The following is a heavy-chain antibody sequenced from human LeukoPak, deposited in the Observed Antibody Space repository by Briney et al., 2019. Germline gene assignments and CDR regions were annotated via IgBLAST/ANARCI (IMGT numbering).Heavy chain of an antibody. CDR3: ARGGKIAAAGVYFDY. CDR1: GGSISSYY. D-gene: IGHD6-13*01. Sequence: SETLSLTCTVSGGSISSYYWSWIRQPPGKGLEWIGYIYYSGSTYYNPSLKSRVTISVDTSKNQFSLKLSSVTAADTAVYYCARGGKIAAAGVYFDYWGQGTLVTVSS. V-gene: IGHV4-59*12. CDR2: IYYSGST. J-gene: IGHJ4*02.